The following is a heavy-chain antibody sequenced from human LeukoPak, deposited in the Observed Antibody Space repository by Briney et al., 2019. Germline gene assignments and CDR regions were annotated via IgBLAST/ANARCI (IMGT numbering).Heavy chain of an antibody. J-gene: IGHJ4*02. V-gene: IGHV1-69*13. Sequence: GASVKVSCKASGGTFSSYAISWVRQAPGQGLEWMGGIIPIFGTANYAQKFQGRVTITVDESTSTAYMELSSLRSEDTAVYYCARDPYYYGSGSYYQFDYWGQGTLVTVSS. CDR2: IIPIFGTA. D-gene: IGHD3-10*01. CDR3: ARDPYYYGSGSYYQFDY. CDR1: GGTFSSYA.